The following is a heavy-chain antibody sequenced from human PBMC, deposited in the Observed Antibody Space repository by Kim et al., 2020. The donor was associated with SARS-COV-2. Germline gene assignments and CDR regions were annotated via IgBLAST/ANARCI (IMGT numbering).Heavy chain of an antibody. J-gene: IGHJ5*02. D-gene: IGHD1-7*01. CDR1: GFTFSDYH. Sequence: GGSLRLSCAASGFTFSDYHMSWIRQAPGKGLEWVSYISSSSYTNYADSVKGRFTISRDNAKNSLYLQMNSLRAEDTAVYYCARVLELRWFDPWGQGTLVTVSS. CDR3: ARVLELRWFDP. CDR2: ISSSSYT. V-gene: IGHV3-11*06.